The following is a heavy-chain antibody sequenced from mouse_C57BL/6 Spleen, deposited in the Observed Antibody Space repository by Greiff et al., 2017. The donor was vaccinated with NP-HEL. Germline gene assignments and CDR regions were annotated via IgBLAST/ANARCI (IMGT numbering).Heavy chain of an antibody. CDR1: GYTFTSYW. CDR3: ARSITTVVGDY. J-gene: IGHJ2*01. V-gene: IGHV1-50*01. Sequence: VQLQQPGAELVKPGASVKLSCKASGYTFTSYWMQWVKQRPGQGLEWIGEIDPSDSYTNYNQKFKGKATLTVDTSSSTAYMQLSSLTSEDYAVYYCARSITTVVGDYWGQGTTLTVSS. D-gene: IGHD1-1*01. CDR2: IDPSDSYT.